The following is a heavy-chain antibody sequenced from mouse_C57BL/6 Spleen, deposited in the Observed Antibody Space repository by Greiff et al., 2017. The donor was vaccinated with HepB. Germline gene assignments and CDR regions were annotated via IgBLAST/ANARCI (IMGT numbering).Heavy chain of an antibody. CDR2: ISGGGGNT. CDR1: GFTFSSYT. Sequence: EVQLQESGGGLVKPGGSLKLSCAASGFTFSSYTMSWVRQTPEKRLEWVATISGGGGNTYYPDNVKGRFTIARDNAKNTLYLQMSSLRSEDTAVYDCARGDSNSAWFAYWGQGTLVTVSA. J-gene: IGHJ3*01. V-gene: IGHV5-9*04. CDR3: ARGDSNSAWFAY. D-gene: IGHD2-5*01.